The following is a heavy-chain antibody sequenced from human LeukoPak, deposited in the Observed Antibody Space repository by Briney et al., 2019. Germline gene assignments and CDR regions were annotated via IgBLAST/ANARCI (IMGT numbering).Heavy chain of an antibody. CDR3: ARDRHIAAAVYYYYMDV. D-gene: IGHD6-13*01. J-gene: IGHJ6*03. Sequence: ASVKVSCKASGYTFTSYIISWVRQAPGQGLEWMGWINAYNGNTDYAQRVQGRVTMATDTSTSTAYMEVRSLRSDDTAVYYCARDRHIAAAVYYYYMDVWGKGTPVTVSS. CDR2: INAYNGNT. V-gene: IGHV1-18*01. CDR1: GYTFTSYI.